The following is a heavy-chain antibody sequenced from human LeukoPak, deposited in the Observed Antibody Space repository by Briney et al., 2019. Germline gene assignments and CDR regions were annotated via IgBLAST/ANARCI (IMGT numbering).Heavy chain of an antibody. J-gene: IGHJ4*02. Sequence: GGSLRLSCAASGFTFSSYGMHWVRQAPGKGLEWVAVISYDGSNKYYADSVKGRFTISRDNSKNTLYLQMNSLRAEDTAVYYCAKDLIAAAGTGYWGQGTLVTVPS. CDR2: ISYDGSNK. D-gene: IGHD6-13*01. CDR1: GFTFSSYG. V-gene: IGHV3-30*18. CDR3: AKDLIAAAGTGY.